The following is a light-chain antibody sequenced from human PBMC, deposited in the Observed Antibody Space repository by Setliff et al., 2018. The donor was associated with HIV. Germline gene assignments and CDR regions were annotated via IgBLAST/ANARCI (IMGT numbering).Light chain of an antibody. V-gene: IGLV2-14*03. Sequence: QSALAQPASVSGSPGQSITISCTGTSSDVGAYNYVSWYQQHPGKAPKLMIFEVSNRPSGISNRFSGSKSGNTASLTISGLQTEDEADYYCSSYTITNTVIFGGGTKVTVL. J-gene: IGLJ2*01. CDR1: SSDVGAYNY. CDR3: SSYTITNTVI. CDR2: EVS.